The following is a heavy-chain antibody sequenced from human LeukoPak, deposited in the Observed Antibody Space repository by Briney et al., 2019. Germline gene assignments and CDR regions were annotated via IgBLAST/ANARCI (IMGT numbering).Heavy chain of an antibody. J-gene: IGHJ3*01. CDR1: GFTFSSYA. CDR2: ISYDGSNK. D-gene: IGHD4-17*01. CDR3: ARKMSSVTTFDV. Sequence: GSLRLSCAASGFTFSSYAMHWVRQAPGKGLEWVVVISYDGSNKYYADSVKGRFTISRDDAKNSLYLQMHSLRAEDTAVYYCARKMSSVTTFDVWGQGTVVTVSS. V-gene: IGHV3-30-3*01.